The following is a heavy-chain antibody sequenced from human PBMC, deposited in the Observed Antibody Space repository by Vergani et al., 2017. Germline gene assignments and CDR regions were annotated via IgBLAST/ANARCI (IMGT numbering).Heavy chain of an antibody. CDR1: GFTFSSYW. CDR2: IKKDGSEK. Sequence: VESGEGLDQPGGSLRLSCAASGFTFSSYWMSWVRQAPGKGLEWVANIKKDGSEKYYVDSVKGRFTISRDNAKNSLYLQMNSLRAEDTAVYYCARAIGAYGDYRYWYFDLWGRGTLVTVSS. D-gene: IGHD4-17*01. J-gene: IGHJ2*01. V-gene: IGHV3-7*01. CDR3: ARAIGAYGDYRYWYFDL.